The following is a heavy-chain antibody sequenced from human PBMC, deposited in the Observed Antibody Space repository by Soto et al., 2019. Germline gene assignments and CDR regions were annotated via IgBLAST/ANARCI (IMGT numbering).Heavy chain of an antibody. J-gene: IGHJ5*01. Sequence: SETLSLTCTVSGASLTSGSYYWSWVRQPPGKGLEWIAYIYRSGSTNYDPSLRSRATISVDTSKNQFSLRLTSVTPADTAMYYCARWKYSYADLPGDWFDSWGQGTLVTVSS. CDR1: GASLTSGSYY. V-gene: IGHV4-61*01. D-gene: IGHD3-16*01. CDR3: ARWKYSYADLPGDWFDS. CDR2: IYRSGST.